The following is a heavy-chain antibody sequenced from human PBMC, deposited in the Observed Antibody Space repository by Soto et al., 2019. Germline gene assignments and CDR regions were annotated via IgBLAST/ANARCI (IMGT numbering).Heavy chain of an antibody. CDR3: AKGGPGASSGIFEY. V-gene: IGHV3-53*01. J-gene: IGHJ4*02. CDR1: GFIVTSNY. CDR2: IYSDGTT. D-gene: IGHD1-20*01. Sequence: GSLRLSCAASGFIVTSNYMSWVRQAPGKGLEWVSVIYSDGTTNYAESVKGRFTISRDNSKNTVYLQMNSLRAEDTAVYYCAKGGPGASSGIFEYWGQGTLVTVSS.